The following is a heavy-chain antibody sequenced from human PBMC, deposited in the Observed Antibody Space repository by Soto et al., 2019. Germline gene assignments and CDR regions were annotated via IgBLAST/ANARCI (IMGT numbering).Heavy chain of an antibody. CDR3: AAHEYYDYIWGSNPGDLYFDY. CDR2: ISSSSSTI. V-gene: IGHV3-48*01. Sequence: GGSLRLSCAASGFTFSSYSMNWVRQAPGKGLEWVSYISSSSSTIYYADSVKGRFTISRDNAKNSLYLQMNSLRAEDTAVYYCAAHEYYDYIWGSNPGDLYFDYWGQGTLVTVSS. D-gene: IGHD3-16*02. J-gene: IGHJ4*02. CDR1: GFTFSSYS.